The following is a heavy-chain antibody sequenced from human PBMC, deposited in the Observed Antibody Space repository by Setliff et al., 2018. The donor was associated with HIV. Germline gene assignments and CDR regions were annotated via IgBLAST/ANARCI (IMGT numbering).Heavy chain of an antibody. CDR1: GFSFSSYS. D-gene: IGHD3-3*01. CDR2: ISGSSSYI. Sequence: GGSLRLSCAASGFSFSSYSMNWVRQAPGKGLEWVSCISGSSSYIYYADAVKGRFTISSDNAKNSLYLQMNSLRAEDTAVYYCARALTIFGVVTQGPPYYWGQGTLVTVSS. CDR3: ARALTIFGVVTQGPPYY. V-gene: IGHV3-21*01. J-gene: IGHJ4*02.